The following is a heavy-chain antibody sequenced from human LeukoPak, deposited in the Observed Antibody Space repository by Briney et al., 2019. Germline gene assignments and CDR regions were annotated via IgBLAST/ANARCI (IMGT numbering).Heavy chain of an antibody. D-gene: IGHD1-26*01. CDR2: IKQDGSEK. J-gene: IGHJ5*02. CDR1: GFTFSSYW. Sequence: PGGSLRLSCAASGFTFSSYWMSWVRQAPGKGLEWVANIKQDGSEKYYVDSVKGRFTISRDNAKNSLYLQMNSLRAEDTAVYYCAKGGVGATVPNWFDPWGQGTLVTVSS. CDR3: AKGGVGATVPNWFDP. V-gene: IGHV3-7*03.